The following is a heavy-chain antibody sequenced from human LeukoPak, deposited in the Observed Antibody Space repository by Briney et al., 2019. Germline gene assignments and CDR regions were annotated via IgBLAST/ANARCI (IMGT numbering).Heavy chain of an antibody. CDR3: ARDHYYDGRGRFDP. Sequence: PSETPSLTCSVSSVSVTSGTYHCGWIRQPPGKGLEWIGSVYFDGGTHYKPSLQSRVTISVDTSKNQFSLRLSSVTAADTALYYCARDHYYDGRGRFDPWGQGTLVTVSS. CDR2: VYFDGGT. CDR1: SVSVTSGTYH. D-gene: IGHD3-16*01. J-gene: IGHJ5*02. V-gene: IGHV4-39*07.